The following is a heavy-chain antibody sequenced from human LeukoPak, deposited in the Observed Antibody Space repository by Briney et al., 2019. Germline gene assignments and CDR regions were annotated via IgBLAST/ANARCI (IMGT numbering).Heavy chain of an antibody. CDR3: ARDLASPRYYFDY. J-gene: IGHJ4*02. CDR2: ISSSGSAI. V-gene: IGHV3-48*03. Sequence: GGSLRLSCAAPGFTFSSYEMNWVRQAPGKGLEWVSYISSSGSAIYYADSVKGRFTISRDNAMNSLYLQMNSLRAEDTAVYYCARDLASPRYYFDYWGQGTLVTVSS. D-gene: IGHD3-16*01. CDR1: GFTFSSYE.